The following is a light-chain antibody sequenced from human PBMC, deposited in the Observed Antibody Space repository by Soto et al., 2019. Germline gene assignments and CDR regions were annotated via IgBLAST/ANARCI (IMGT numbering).Light chain of an antibody. V-gene: IGKV3-20*01. CDR3: QQYGSSPPT. CDR1: QSVSSSY. J-gene: IGKJ1*01. Sequence: EIVLTQSPGTLSLSPGERASLSCRASQSVSSSYLAWYQQIPGQAPRLLINDASRRATGIPDRFSGSGSGTDFTLTISRLEPEDFAVYYCQQYGSSPPTFGQATKVDIK. CDR2: DAS.